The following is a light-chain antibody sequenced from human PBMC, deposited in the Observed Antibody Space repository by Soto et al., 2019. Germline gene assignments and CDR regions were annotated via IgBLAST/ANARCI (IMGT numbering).Light chain of an antibody. CDR1: QSISSTY. CDR3: QQYGSSPYT. CDR2: GAS. J-gene: IGKJ2*01. Sequence: EIVLTQSPATLSLSPGERATLSCRASQSISSTYLAWYQQKPGQAPSLLIYGASIRSTGVPDRFGGGGSGTDFTLTISRLEPEDFAAYYGQQYGSSPYTFGQGTNLEIK. V-gene: IGKV3-20*01.